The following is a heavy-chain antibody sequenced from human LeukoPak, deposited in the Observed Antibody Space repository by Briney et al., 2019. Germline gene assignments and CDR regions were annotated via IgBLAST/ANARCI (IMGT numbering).Heavy chain of an antibody. CDR3: AREDDYDFWSGYLNWFDP. J-gene: IGHJ5*02. CDR2: INPNSGGT. D-gene: IGHD3-3*01. V-gene: IGHV1-2*02. Sequence: ASVKVSCKASGYTFTGYYMHWVRQAPGQGLEWMGWINPNSGGTKYAQKFQGRVTMTRETSISTAYMELSRLRSDDTAVYYCAREDDYDFWSGYLNWFDPWGEGTLVTVSS. CDR1: GYTFTGYY.